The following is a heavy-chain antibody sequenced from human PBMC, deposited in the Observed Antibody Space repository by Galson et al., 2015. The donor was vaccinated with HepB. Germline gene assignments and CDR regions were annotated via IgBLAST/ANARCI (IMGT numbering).Heavy chain of an antibody. Sequence: SVKVSCKASGYTFTSYYMHWVRQAPGQGLEWIGWINPNSGGTNYAQKFQGRVTMTRDTSISTAYMELSRLRSDDTAVYYCARTPPSRLWYVFDIWGQGTMVTVSS. J-gene: IGHJ3*02. D-gene: IGHD3-10*01. CDR1: GYTFTSYY. CDR3: ARTPPSRLWYVFDI. V-gene: IGHV1-2*02. CDR2: INPNSGGT.